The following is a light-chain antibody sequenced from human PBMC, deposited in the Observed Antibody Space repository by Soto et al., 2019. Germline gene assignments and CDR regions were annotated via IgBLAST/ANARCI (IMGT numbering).Light chain of an antibody. CDR2: GAF. V-gene: IGKV3-20*01. CDR3: QQYGDSPWT. J-gene: IGKJ1*01. Sequence: VLTQSPDSLSLSPGERATLSCRASRYISTKLAWYQQKPGQAPRLLFSGAFNRATDTPDRFSGSGSGTDFTLIISGVEAEDFTMYYCQQYGDSPWTFGQGTRVDFK. CDR1: RYISTK.